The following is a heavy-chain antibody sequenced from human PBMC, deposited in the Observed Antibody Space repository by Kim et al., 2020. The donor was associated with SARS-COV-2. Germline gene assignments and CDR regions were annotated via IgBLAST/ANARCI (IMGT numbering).Heavy chain of an antibody. V-gene: IGHV2-70*11. CDR2: IDWDGDK. CDR1: GFSLSTRGMS. Sequence: SGPTLVNPTQTLRLTCTFSGFSLSTRGMSVNWIRQPPGKTLEWLSRIDWDGDKYYSTSLKTRLTISKDGSKNQVVLTMTNMDPVDTATYYCARIPAGFYGSGGGDYYFDSWGQGTLVTVSS. J-gene: IGHJ4*02. CDR3: ARIPAGFYGSGGGDYYFDS. D-gene: IGHD3-10*01.